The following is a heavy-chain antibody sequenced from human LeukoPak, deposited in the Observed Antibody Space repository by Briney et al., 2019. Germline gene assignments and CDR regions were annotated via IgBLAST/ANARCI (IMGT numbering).Heavy chain of an antibody. CDR2: IYTSXST. D-gene: IGHD3-22*01. CDR1: XGXISSXSYX. CDR3: ARGSSGYDSSGYSNYYYYGMDV. Sequence: SXTXTXSXGXISSXSYXWSWIRQPAXKGLEXXXRIYTSXSTNYNPSLKSRFTISVDTSKNQFSLKLSSVTAADTAVYYCARGSSGYDSSGYSNYYYYGMDVWGQGTTVTVSS. V-gene: IGHV4-61*02. J-gene: IGHJ6*02.